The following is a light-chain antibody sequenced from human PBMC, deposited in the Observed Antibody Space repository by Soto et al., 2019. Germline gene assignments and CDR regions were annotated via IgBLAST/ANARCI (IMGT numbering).Light chain of an antibody. J-gene: IGLJ2*01. CDR2: QDT. V-gene: IGLV3-1*01. CDR3: QAWDISTVV. CDR1: KLGNKY. Sequence: SYELTQPPSVSVSPGQTASITCSGDKLGNKYASWYQQKPGQSPVLVIFQDTKRPSGIPERFSGSNSGNTATLTIRGTQAMDEADYYCQAWDISTVVFGGGTKLTVL.